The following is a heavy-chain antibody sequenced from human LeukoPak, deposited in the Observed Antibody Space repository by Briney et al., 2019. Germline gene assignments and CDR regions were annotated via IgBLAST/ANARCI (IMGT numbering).Heavy chain of an antibody. D-gene: IGHD2-2*02. Sequence: GGFLRLSCAASGYTFSNYAMSWVRQAPGKGLAWVSGISASGTSTYYADSVKGRFTISRDNSKNTLYVEMNSLRAEDTAVYYCTAAIHTYNWFDPWGQGTLVTVS. J-gene: IGHJ5*02. V-gene: IGHV3-23*01. CDR1: GYTFSNYA. CDR2: ISASGTST. CDR3: TAAIHTYNWFDP.